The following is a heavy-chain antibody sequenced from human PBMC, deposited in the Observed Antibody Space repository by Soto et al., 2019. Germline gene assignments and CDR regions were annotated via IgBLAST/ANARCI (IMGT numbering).Heavy chain of an antibody. Sequence: ASVKVSCKASGYTFTSYGISWVRQAPGQGLEWMGWISAYNGNTNYAQKLQGRVTMTTDTSTSTAYMELRSLRSDDTAVYYCARDQRPITMIVVVIKRADAFDIWGQGTMVTVSS. CDR1: GYTFTSYG. CDR2: ISAYNGNT. V-gene: IGHV1-18*01. D-gene: IGHD3-22*01. J-gene: IGHJ3*02. CDR3: ARDQRPITMIVVVIKRADAFDI.